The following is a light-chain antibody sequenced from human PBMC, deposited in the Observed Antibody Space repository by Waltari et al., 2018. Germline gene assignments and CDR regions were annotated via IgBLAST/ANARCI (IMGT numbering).Light chain of an antibody. CDR2: VNRDGSH. V-gene: IGLV4-69*01. Sequence: QRPEKGPRYLMRVNRDGSHNKGDEIPDRFSGSSSGAERYLTISSVQSGDEGVYYCQTGGHGSWVFGGGTHLTVL. CDR3: QTGGHGSWV. J-gene: IGLJ3*02.